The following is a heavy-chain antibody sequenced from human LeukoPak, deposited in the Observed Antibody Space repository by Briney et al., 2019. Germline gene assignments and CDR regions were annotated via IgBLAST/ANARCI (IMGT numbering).Heavy chain of an antibody. D-gene: IGHD5-24*01. V-gene: IGHV3-48*03. CDR2: ISSSGSTI. J-gene: IGHJ4*02. Sequence: PGGSLRLSCAASGFTFSSYEMNWVRHAPGKGLEWVSYISSSGSTIYYADSVKGRFTISRDNAKNSLYLQMDSLRAEDTAVYYCARVGMATMYFDYWGQGTLVTVSS. CDR1: GFTFSSYE. CDR3: ARVGMATMYFDY.